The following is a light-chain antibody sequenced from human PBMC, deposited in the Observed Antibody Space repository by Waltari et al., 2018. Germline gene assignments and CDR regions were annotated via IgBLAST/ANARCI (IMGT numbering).Light chain of an antibody. V-gene: IGKV3-15*01. J-gene: IGKJ2*01. CDR1: QSLSSN. CDR2: AAS. CDR3: QQYDNWPLT. Sequence: EIVMTQSPATLSVSPGERATVSCRASQSLSSNLAWYQQRPGRAPRLLIYAASARATGIPARFSGSGSGTEFTLTISSLQSEDFAIYFCQQYDNWPLTFGQGTKLEIK.